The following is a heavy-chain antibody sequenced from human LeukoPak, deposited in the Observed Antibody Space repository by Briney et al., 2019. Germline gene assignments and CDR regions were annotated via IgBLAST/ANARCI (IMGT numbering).Heavy chain of an antibody. CDR3: AKGIGPSWFDP. J-gene: IGHJ5*02. CDR2: IWYDGSNK. Sequence: PGGSLRLSCAASGFTFSSYSMNWIRQAPGKGLEWVAVIWYDGSNKYYADSVKGRFTISRDNSKNTLYLQMNSLRAEDTAVYYCAKGIGPSWFDPWGQGTLVTVSS. V-gene: IGHV3-33*06. D-gene: IGHD2-15*01. CDR1: GFTFSSYS.